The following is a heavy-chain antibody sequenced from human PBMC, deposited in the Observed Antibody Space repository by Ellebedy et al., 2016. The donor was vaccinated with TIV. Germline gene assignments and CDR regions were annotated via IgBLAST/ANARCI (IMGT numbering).Heavy chain of an antibody. J-gene: IGHJ3*02. CDR3: ATDGSYGDYLSPTHAFEI. V-gene: IGHV3-7*01. CDR2: IRQDGSEK. D-gene: IGHD4-17*01. Sequence: GGSLRLSCAASGFTFSRYWMSWVRQTPGKGLEWVANIRQDGSEKFYVDSMKGRFTISRDNAKHSLYLQMNSLRADDTALYFCATDGSYGDYLSPTHAFEIWGQGTMVTVSS. CDR1: GFTFSRYW.